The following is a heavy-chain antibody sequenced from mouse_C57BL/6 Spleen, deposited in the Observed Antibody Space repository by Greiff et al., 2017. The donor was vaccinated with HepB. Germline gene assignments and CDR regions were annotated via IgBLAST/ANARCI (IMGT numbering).Heavy chain of an antibody. CDR1: GFSLTSYG. Sequence: VKLMESGPGLVAPSQSLSITCTVSGFSLTSYGVHWVRQPPGKGLEWLVVIWSDGSTTYNSALKSRLSISKDNSKSQVFLKMNSLQTDDTAMYYCGRDPNYYYGSKGTMDYWGQGTSVTVSS. CDR3: GRDPNYYYGSKGTMDY. D-gene: IGHD1-1*01. V-gene: IGHV2-6*03. J-gene: IGHJ4*01. CDR2: IWSDGST.